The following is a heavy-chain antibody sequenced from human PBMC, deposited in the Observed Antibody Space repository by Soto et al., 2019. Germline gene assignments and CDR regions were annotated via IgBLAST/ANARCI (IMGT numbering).Heavy chain of an antibody. V-gene: IGHV3-74*01. J-gene: IGHJ6*02. CDR1: GFTFSSYW. D-gene: IGHD3-22*01. CDR2: INSDGSST. CDR3: ARASTYYYDISGYPYYYYYGMDV. Sequence: PGGSLRLSCAASGFTFSSYWMHWVRQAPGKGLVWVSRINSDGSSTRYADSVKGRFTISRDNAKNTLYLQMNRLRAEDTAVYYCARASTYYYDISGYPYYYYYGMDVWGQGTTVTVSS.